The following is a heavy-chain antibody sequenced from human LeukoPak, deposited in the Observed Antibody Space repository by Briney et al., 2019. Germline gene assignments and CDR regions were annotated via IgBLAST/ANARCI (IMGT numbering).Heavy chain of an antibody. J-gene: IGHJ4*02. V-gene: IGHV3-30-3*01. CDR3: ARDPTPGVVAPNPDY. CDR1: GFTFSSYA. Sequence: GGSLRLSCAASGFTFSSYAMHWVRQAPGKGLEWVAVISYDGSNKYYADSVKGRFPISRDNSKNTLYLQMNSLRAEDTAVYYCARDPTPGVVAPNPDYWGQGTLVTVSS. CDR2: ISYDGSNK. D-gene: IGHD5-12*01.